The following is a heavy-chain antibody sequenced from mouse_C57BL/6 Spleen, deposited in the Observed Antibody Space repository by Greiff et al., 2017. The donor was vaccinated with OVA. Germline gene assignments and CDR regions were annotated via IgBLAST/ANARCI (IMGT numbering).Heavy chain of an antibody. V-gene: IGHV1-69*01. CDR2: LDPSASDT. CDR1: GYTFTSYC. J-gene: IGHJ2*01. D-gene: IGHD2-2*01. Sequence: QVQLQQPGAELVMPGASVKLSCTASGYTFTSYCMHWVKQRPGQGLEWIGELDPSASDTNYNQKFKGKSTLTVDKSSSTAYMQLSSLTSEDSAVYYCARCGYDEGVLFDYWGQGTTRTVSS. CDR3: ARCGYDEGVLFDY.